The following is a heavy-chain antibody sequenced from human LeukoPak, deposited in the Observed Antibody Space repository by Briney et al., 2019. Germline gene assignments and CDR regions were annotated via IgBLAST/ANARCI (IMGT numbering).Heavy chain of an antibody. CDR1: DYTFTSYG. CDR2: ISAYNGDT. V-gene: IGHV1-18*01. J-gene: IGHJ4*02. Sequence: GASVKVSCKASDYTFTSYGISWVRQAPGQGLEWMGWISAYNGDTNYAQKLQGRVTMTTDTSTSTAYMELRSLRSDDTAMYYCAWIYCSSTSCYATFDYWGQGTLVTVSS. D-gene: IGHD2-2*01. CDR3: AWIYCSSTSCYATFDY.